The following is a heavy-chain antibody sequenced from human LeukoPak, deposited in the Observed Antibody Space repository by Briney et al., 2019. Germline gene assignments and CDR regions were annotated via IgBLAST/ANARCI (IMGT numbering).Heavy chain of an antibody. Sequence: GGSLRLSCAASGFTFSDYYMSWIRQAPGKGLEWVSHISSSGSTRYYADSVKGRFTISRDNAKNSLYLQMNSLRAEDTAVYYCARTAYCYDSSGYDDAFDIWGQGTMVTVSS. CDR1: GFTFSDYY. D-gene: IGHD3-22*01. CDR3: ARTAYCYDSSGYDDAFDI. J-gene: IGHJ3*02. CDR2: ISSSGSTR. V-gene: IGHV3-11*01.